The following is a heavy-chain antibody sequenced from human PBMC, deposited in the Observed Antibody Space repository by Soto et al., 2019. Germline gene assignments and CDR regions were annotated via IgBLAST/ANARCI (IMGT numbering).Heavy chain of an antibody. CDR2: ISGSGGST. Sequence: GGSLRLSCAASGFTFSSYAMSWVRQAPGKGLEWVSAISGSGGSTYYADSVKGRFTISRDNSKNTLYLQMNSLRAEDTAVYYCAKVSQVVPAAERVAPSRPGTYYYYGMDVWGQGTTVTVSS. CDR1: GFTFSSYA. V-gene: IGHV3-23*01. CDR3: AKVSQVVPAAERVAPSRPGTYYYYGMDV. J-gene: IGHJ6*02. D-gene: IGHD2-2*01.